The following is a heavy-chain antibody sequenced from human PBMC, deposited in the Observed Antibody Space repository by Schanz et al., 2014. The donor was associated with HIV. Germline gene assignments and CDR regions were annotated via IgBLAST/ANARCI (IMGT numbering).Heavy chain of an antibody. D-gene: IGHD3-10*01. V-gene: IGHV3-33*01. J-gene: IGHJ4*02. CDR1: GFTFSSYG. CDR2: IWYDGSNK. Sequence: QVQLVESGGGVVQPGKSLRLSCAASGFTFSSYGMHWVRQAPGKGLEWVAVIWYDGSNKYYADSVKGRFTISRDNSKNTLYLQMNSLRAEDTAVYYCARAMLISGTGYWTGENYWGQGTLVIVSS. CDR3: ARAMLISGTGYWTGENY.